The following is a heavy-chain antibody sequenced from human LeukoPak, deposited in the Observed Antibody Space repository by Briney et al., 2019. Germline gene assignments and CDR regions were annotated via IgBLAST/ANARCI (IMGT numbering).Heavy chain of an antibody. D-gene: IGHD5-12*01. CDR3: AAGGYDYYYYYGMDV. Sequence: SVKVSCKASGFTFTSSAVQWVRQARGQRPEWIGWIVVGSGNTNYAQKFQERVTITRDMSTSTAYMELSSLRSEDTAVYYCAAGGYDYYYYYGMDVWGQGTTVTVSS. CDR2: IVVGSGNT. J-gene: IGHJ6*02. V-gene: IGHV1-58*01. CDR1: GFTFTSSA.